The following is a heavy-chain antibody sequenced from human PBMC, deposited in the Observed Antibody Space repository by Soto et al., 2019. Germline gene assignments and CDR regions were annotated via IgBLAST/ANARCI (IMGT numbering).Heavy chain of an antibody. Sequence: GGSLRLSCAASGFTFSNAWMSWVRQAPGKGLEWVGRIKSKTDGGTTDYAAPVKGRFTISRDDSKNTLYLQMNSLKTEDTAVYYCTTVAGLGELSLLNYWGQGTLVTVSS. D-gene: IGHD3-16*02. V-gene: IGHV3-15*01. CDR3: TTVAGLGELSLLNY. CDR2: IKSKTDGGTT. J-gene: IGHJ4*02. CDR1: GFTFSNAW.